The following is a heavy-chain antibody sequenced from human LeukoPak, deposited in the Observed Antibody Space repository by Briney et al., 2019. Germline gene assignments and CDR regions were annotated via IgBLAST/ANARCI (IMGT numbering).Heavy chain of an antibody. J-gene: IGHJ4*02. Sequence: SETLSLTCTVSGGSISSYYWSWIRQPPGKGLEWIGYIYYSGSTNYNPSLKSRVTISVDTSKNQFSLNLSSVTAADTVVYYCATVYSGYDVVGEDYWGQGTLVTVSS. V-gene: IGHV4-59*12. CDR2: IYYSGST. CDR1: GGSISSYY. D-gene: IGHD5-12*01. CDR3: ATVYSGYDVVGEDY.